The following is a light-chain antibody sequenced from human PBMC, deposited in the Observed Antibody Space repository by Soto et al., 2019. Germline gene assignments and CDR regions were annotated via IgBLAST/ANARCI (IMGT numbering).Light chain of an antibody. J-gene: IGKJ1*01. V-gene: IGKV1-5*03. CDR1: QNINTW. Sequence: DIQMNQSPSTLSAYIGDRVTITCRASQNINTWLSWHQQKPGKAPKLLIYAASTLQSGVPLRFSGTGSGTEFTPTISSLQPDDFATYYCQQYHSYSTFGQGTKVDI. CDR3: QQYHSYST. CDR2: AAS.